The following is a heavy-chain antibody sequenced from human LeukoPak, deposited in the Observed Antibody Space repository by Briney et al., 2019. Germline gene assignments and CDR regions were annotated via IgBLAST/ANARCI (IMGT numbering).Heavy chain of an antibody. Sequence: PGGSLRLSCAACGFTFTNYWMSWVRQAPGKGLEWVANIKQDGSEKYYVDSVKGRFSISRDNAKNSLYLQMNSLRAEDTAVYYCARDDYGGTRYWGQGTLVTVSS. J-gene: IGHJ4*02. CDR2: IKQDGSEK. V-gene: IGHV3-7*01. CDR3: ARDDYGGTRY. D-gene: IGHD4/OR15-4a*01. CDR1: GFTFTNYW.